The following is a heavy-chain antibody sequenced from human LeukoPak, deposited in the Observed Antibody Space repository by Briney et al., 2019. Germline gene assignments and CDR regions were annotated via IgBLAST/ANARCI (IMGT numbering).Heavy chain of an antibody. CDR2: IKQDGSEK. D-gene: IGHD3-22*01. CDR1: GFTYSSYW. Sequence: GGSLRLSCAASGFTYSSYWMSWVRQAPGKGLEWVANIKQDGSEKYYVDSVKGRFTISRDNAKNTLYLQMNSLRAEDTAVYYCARDYYDSSGYYYGLLLGAFDIWGQGTMVTVSS. CDR3: ARDYYDSSGYYYGLLLGAFDI. V-gene: IGHV3-7*01. J-gene: IGHJ3*02.